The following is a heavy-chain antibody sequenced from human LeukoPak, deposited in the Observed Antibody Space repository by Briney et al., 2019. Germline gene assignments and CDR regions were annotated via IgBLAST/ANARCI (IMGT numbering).Heavy chain of an antibody. Sequence: GRSLRLSCAASGFTFSSYGMHWVRQAPGKGLEWVAVISYDGGNKYYADSVKGRFTISRDNSKNTLYLQMNSLRAEDTAVYYCAKSTASGYSNDYWGQGTLVTVSS. V-gene: IGHV3-30*18. CDR1: GFTFSSYG. J-gene: IGHJ4*02. CDR2: ISYDGGNK. D-gene: IGHD3-22*01. CDR3: AKSTASGYSNDY.